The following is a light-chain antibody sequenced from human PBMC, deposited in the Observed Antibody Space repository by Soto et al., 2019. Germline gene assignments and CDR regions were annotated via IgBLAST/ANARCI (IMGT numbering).Light chain of an antibody. CDR3: QQYNNWLQT. CDR2: GAS. CDR1: QSVSSN. V-gene: IGKV3-15*01. J-gene: IGKJ1*01. Sequence: EIVMTQSPATLSVSPGERATLSCRASQSVSSNLAWYQQKPGQPPRLLIYGASTRATGIPARFSGSGSGTEFTLTISSLQSEDFAVYYCQQYNNWLQTFRQGTKV.